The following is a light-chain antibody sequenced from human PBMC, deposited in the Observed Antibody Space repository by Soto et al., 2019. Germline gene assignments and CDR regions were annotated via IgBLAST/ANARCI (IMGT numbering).Light chain of an antibody. V-gene: IGLV2-14*01. Sequence: QSVLTQPASVSGSPGQSITISCILTSSDIGGHHFVSWYQQQSGKAPKLVIYEVTDRPSGVSDRFSGSKSGNTASLTISGLQPEDEADYYCSSYTSSSLYVFGTGTKVTVL. CDR3: SSYTSSSLYV. CDR2: EVT. J-gene: IGLJ1*01. CDR1: SSDIGGHHF.